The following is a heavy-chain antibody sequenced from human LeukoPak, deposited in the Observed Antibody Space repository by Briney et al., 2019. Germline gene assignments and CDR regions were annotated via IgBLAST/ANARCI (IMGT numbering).Heavy chain of an antibody. Sequence: QPGGSLRLSCAASGFTFSSYGMHWVRQAPGKGLEWVAFIRYDGSNKYYADSVKGRFTSSRDNANNLLYLQMNSLRAEDTAVYYCAREGTRRGNDAFDIWGQGTMVTVSS. CDR1: GFTFSSYG. CDR3: AREGTRRGNDAFDI. V-gene: IGHV3-30*02. J-gene: IGHJ3*02. D-gene: IGHD3-10*01. CDR2: IRYDGSNK.